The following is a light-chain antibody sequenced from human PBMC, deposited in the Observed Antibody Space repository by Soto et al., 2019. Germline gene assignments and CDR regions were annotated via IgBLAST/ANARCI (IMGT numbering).Light chain of an antibody. V-gene: IGKV3-11*01. J-gene: IGKJ5*01. CDR1: QSVSRY. Sequence: IVLPQPPATLYLNPRERATLSCRVSQSVSRYLAWYQQKPRQAPTLLIYDASNRATGIPARFSGNGSGTDFTLTISSLEPEDFAVYYCHQRQYWPPITFGQGTRLEIK. CDR3: HQRQYWPPIT. CDR2: DAS.